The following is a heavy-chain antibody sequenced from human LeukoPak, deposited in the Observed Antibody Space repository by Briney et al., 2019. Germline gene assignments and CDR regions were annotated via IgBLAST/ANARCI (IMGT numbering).Heavy chain of an antibody. CDR3: ARDSRKNRYASY. J-gene: IGHJ4*02. V-gene: IGHV1-69*05. CDR2: IIPIFGTA. D-gene: IGHD1-1*01. CDR1: GGTFSSYA. Sequence: GASVKVSCKASGGTFSSYAISWVRQAPGQGLEWMGGIIPIFGTANYAQKFQGRVTITTDESTSTAHMELSSLRSEDTAVDYFARDSRKNRYASYWGQGTLVTVSS.